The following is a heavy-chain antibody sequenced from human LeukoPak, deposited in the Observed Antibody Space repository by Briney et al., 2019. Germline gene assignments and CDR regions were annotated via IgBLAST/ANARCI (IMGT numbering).Heavy chain of an antibody. D-gene: IGHD1-26*01. V-gene: IGHV4-39*01. Sequence: SETLSLTCTVSGDSISSSGSYFWVWIRQPPGNGLGWIGNVYYIGTTSFNPSLKSRVTMSVDTSKNQFSLKLTSVTAADTAVYFCARTGVSGTYRYFDHWGPGTRVTASS. J-gene: IGHJ4*02. CDR1: GDSISSSGSYF. CDR2: VYYIGTT. CDR3: ARTGVSGTYRYFDH.